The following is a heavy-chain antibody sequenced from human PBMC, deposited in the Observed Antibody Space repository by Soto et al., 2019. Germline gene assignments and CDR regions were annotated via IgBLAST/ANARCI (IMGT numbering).Heavy chain of an antibody. J-gene: IGHJ4*02. V-gene: IGHV4-59*01. CDR2: IYYSGST. CDR3: ARAPRGNYGYPSYFDY. D-gene: IGHD3-10*01. Sequence: SETLSLTCTVSGGSMSSYYWSWIRQPPGKGLEWIGYIYYSGSTNYNPSLKSRVTISVDTSKNQFSLKLSSVTAADTAVYYCARAPRGNYGYPSYFDYWGQGTLVTVSS. CDR1: GGSMSSYY.